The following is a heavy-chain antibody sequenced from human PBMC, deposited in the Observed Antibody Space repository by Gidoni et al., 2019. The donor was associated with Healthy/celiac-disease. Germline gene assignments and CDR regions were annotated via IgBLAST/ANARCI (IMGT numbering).Heavy chain of an antibody. D-gene: IGHD6-6*01. CDR3: ARSSYSISSSIAAPGDY. J-gene: IGHJ4*02. CDR2: IDPSDSYT. V-gene: IGHV5-10-1*01. CDR1: GYSFTSYR. Sequence: EVQLVQSGAEVKKPGASLRLSCQRSGYSFTSYRISWVRQMPGKGLEWMGRIDPSDSYTNYSPSFQGHVTISADKSISTAYLQWSSLKASDTAMYYCARSSYSISSSIAAPGDYWGQGTLVTVSS.